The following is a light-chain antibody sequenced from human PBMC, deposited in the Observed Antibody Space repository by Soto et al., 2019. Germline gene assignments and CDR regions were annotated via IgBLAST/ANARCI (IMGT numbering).Light chain of an antibody. J-gene: IGKJ3*01. CDR1: QSVGTLY. CDR3: QQSYSTTFT. V-gene: IGKV3-20*01. Sequence: IVLTQSPGTLSLSPGDRATLSCRASQSVGTLYLAWYQQKPGQAPRLLISATSTRATGIPDRFSGSASGTDFTLTISRLEPEDFATYYCQQSYSTTFTFGPGTKVDIK. CDR2: ATS.